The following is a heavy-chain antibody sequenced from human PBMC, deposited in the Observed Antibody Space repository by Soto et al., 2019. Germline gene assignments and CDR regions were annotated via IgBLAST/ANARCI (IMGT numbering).Heavy chain of an antibody. Sequence: QITLKESGPTLVKPQQNLTLTCTFSGFSLTTSGVGVGWIRQPPGKAQEWLALIYWDDVKRYNPSLKSRLTISKDPSKNQVVLTMTNMDPVDTATYYCTHIGTTVTKEWGQGTLVTVSS. CDR1: GFSLTTSGVG. V-gene: IGHV2-5*02. CDR2: IYWDDVK. CDR3: THIGTTVTKE. J-gene: IGHJ4*02. D-gene: IGHD4-17*01.